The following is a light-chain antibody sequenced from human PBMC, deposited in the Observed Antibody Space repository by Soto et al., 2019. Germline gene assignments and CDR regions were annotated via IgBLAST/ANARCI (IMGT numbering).Light chain of an antibody. J-gene: IGLJ1*01. CDR3: CSYAGSYTLV. V-gene: IGLV2-11*01. CDR1: SSDVGGYKF. Sequence: QSALTQPASVSGSHGQSITISCTGTSSDVGGYKFVSWYQQHPGKVPKLLIYDVNKRPSGVPDRFSGSKSGNTASLTISGLQAEDEADYYCCSYAGSYTLVFGTGTKLTVL. CDR2: DVN.